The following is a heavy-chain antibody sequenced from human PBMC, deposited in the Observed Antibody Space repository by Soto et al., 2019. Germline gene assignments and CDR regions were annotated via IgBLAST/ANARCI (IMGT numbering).Heavy chain of an antibody. CDR3: ARALMGSFDAFDI. J-gene: IGHJ3*02. CDR1: GGSISTYY. Sequence: SETLSLTCSVSGGSISTYYWSWIRQAPGKRLEWLGYIFHSGATNYNPSLESRVTISVDTSKSQLSLRLTSVTAADTGVYYCARALMGSFDAFDIWGQGITVTVSS. CDR2: IFHSGAT. V-gene: IGHV4-59*01. D-gene: IGHD3-16*01.